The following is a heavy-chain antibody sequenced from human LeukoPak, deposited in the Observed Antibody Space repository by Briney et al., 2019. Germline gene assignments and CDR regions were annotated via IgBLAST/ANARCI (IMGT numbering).Heavy chain of an antibody. Sequence: NPSETLSPTCTVSGGSISGDYWSWIRQPAGTGLEWIGRINTSGNSNYNPSLKSRVTMSVDTSKNQFSLKLSSVTAADTAVYYCARGWGYMDVWGKGTTVTVSS. CDR2: INTSGNS. CDR3: ARGWGYMDV. CDR1: GGSISGDY. J-gene: IGHJ6*03. D-gene: IGHD1-26*01. V-gene: IGHV4-4*07.